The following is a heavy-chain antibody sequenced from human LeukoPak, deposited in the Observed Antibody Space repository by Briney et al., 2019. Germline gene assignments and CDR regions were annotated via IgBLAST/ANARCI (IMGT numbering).Heavy chain of an antibody. CDR3: TRVNLRGSQYNWFDP. Sequence: GASVKVSCKASGGTLRNHIFSWVRQAPGQGLEWMGRITPIIDSAKYAQNFQDRVTITADTSTATIYMELSSLTFEDTAVYFCTRVNLRGSQYNWFDPWGQGTLVTVSS. D-gene: IGHD1-26*01. CDR1: GGTLRNHI. V-gene: IGHV1-69*08. J-gene: IGHJ5*02. CDR2: ITPIIDSA.